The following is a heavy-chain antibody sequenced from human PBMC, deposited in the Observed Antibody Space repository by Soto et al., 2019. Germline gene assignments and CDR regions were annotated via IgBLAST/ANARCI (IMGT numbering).Heavy chain of an antibody. V-gene: IGHV1-69*01. CDR2: IIPIFGTA. J-gene: IGHJ5*02. D-gene: IGHD2-15*01. CDR3: ARRIGYIVVVVAATITGGWFDP. Sequence: QVQLVQSGAEVKKPGSSVKVSCKASGGTFSSYAISWVRQAPGQGLEWMGGIIPIFGTANYAQKFQGRVTITADEYTSTAYMELSSLRSEDTAVYYCARRIGYIVVVVAATITGGWFDPWGQGTLVTVSS. CDR1: GGTFSSYA.